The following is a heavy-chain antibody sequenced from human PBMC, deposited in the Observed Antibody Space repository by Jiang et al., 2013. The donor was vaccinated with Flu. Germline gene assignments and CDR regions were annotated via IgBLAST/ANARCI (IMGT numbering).Heavy chain of an antibody. CDR2: TYYRSKWYN. J-gene: IGHJ5*02. V-gene: IGHV6-1*01. Sequence: NSAAWNWIRQSPSRGLEWLGRTYYRSKWYNDYAVSVKSRITINPDTSKNQFSLQLNSVTPEDTAVYYCARDLESYMWFDPWGQGTLVTVSS. D-gene: IGHD1-26*01. CDR1: NSAA. CDR3: ARDLESYMWFDP.